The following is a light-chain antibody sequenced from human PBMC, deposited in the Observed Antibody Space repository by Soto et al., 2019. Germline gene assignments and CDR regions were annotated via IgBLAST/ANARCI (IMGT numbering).Light chain of an antibody. Sequence: QSVLTQPASVSGSPVQSITISCTGTSSDVGGYNYVSWYQQHPGKAPKLMIYDVSNRPSGVSNRFSGSKSGNTASLTISGLQAEDEADYYCSSYTSSSTYVVFGGGTKLTVL. J-gene: IGLJ2*01. CDR1: SSDVGGYNY. CDR3: SSYTSSSTYVV. V-gene: IGLV2-14*01. CDR2: DVS.